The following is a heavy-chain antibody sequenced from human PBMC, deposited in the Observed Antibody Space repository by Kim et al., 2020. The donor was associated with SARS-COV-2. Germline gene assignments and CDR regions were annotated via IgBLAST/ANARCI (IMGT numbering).Heavy chain of an antibody. J-gene: IGHJ3*02. Sequence: GGSLRLSCAASGFTFDDYAMHWVRQAPGKGLEWVSGISWNSGSIGYADSVKGRFTISRDNAKNSLYLQMNSLRVEDTALYYCAKGVVVVTSDAFDIWGQGTMVTVSS. CDR2: ISWNSGSI. D-gene: IGHD2-21*02. CDR3: AKGVVVVTSDAFDI. CDR1: GFTFDDYA. V-gene: IGHV3-9*01.